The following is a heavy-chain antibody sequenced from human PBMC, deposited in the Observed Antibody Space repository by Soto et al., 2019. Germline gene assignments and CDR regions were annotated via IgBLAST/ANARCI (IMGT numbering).Heavy chain of an antibody. CDR3: ARLFCSSSTCDSWFDP. CDR1: GYTFTTFW. Sequence: PGESLKISFTGFGYTFTTFWISWVRQMPGRGLEWMGRIDPRDSYTNYSPSFQGHVTISADKSISTAYLQWGSLKASDTAMYYCARLFCSSSTCDSWFDPWGQGTLVTVSS. CDR2: IDPRDSYT. J-gene: IGHJ5*02. V-gene: IGHV5-10-1*01. D-gene: IGHD2-2*01.